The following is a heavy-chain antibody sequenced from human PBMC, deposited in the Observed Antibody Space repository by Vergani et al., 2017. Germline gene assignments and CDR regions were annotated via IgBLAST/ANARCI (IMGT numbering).Heavy chain of an antibody. CDR3: ARARITGTRWIDP. J-gene: IGHJ5*02. D-gene: IGHD1-7*01. V-gene: IGHV3-7*01. Sequence: EVQLVESGGGLVQPGGSLRLSCAASGFTFSSYWMSWVRQAPGKGLEWVANIKQDGSEKNYVDSVKGRFTISRDNAKKSLYLQINSLRAEDTAVYYCARARITGTRWIDPWCQGTLVTVSS. CDR1: GFTFSSYW. CDR2: IKQDGSEK.